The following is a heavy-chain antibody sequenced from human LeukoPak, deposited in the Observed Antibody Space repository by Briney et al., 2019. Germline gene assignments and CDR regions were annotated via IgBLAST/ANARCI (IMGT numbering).Heavy chain of an antibody. J-gene: IGHJ2*01. CDR3: ATPRSPDWYFDL. CDR2: IIPIFGTA. CDR1: GGTFSSYA. V-gene: IGHV1-69*05. Sequence: GSSVKVSCKAPGGTFSSYAISWVRQAPGQGLEWMGGIIPIFGTANYAQKFQGRVTITTDESTSTAYMELSSLRSEDTAVYYCATPRSPDWYFDLWGRGTLVTVSS.